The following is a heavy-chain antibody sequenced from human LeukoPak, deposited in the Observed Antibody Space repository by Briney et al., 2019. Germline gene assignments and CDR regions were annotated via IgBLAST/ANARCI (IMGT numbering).Heavy chain of an antibody. CDR1: GFPFKRSA. CDR3: VIVVDRTRRSAY. Sequence: GGPLRLLCGASGFPFKRSAMQWVRQASGEGVEGGGCIRRKANSYATAYAASVKGRFTISKDNSKNTEYLQMDSLRAEDTAVYYCVIVVDRTRRSAYWGQGTLVTVSS. D-gene: IGHD3-22*01. CDR2: IRRKANSYAT. V-gene: IGHV3-73*01. J-gene: IGHJ4*02.